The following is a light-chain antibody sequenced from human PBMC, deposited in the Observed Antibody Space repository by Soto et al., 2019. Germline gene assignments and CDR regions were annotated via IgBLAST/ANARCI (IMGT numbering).Light chain of an antibody. V-gene: IGKV3-15*01. CDR3: QQYNNWPLFT. CDR1: QSVSTN. J-gene: IGKJ3*01. CDR2: GAS. Sequence: EIVLTQSPATLSVSPGERATLSCRASQSVSTNLAWYQQKPGQAPRLLIYGASTRATGIPARFSGSGSGADLTLTISSLQSEDFAVYYCQQYNNWPLFTFGPGTKVDIK.